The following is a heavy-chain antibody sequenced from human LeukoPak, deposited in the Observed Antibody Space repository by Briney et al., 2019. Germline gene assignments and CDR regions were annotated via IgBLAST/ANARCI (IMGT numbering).Heavy chain of an antibody. V-gene: IGHV3-13*01. J-gene: IGHJ6*02. Sequence: GGSLRLSCAASGFTFSSYDMHWVRQATGKGLEWVSAIGTAGDTYYPGSVKGRFTISRENAKNSLYLQMNSLRPEDTTIYYCARGFGKAAADVFGGYTMDVWGQGTTVTVSS. CDR1: GFTFSSYD. D-gene: IGHD6-13*01. CDR3: ARGFGKAAADVFGGYTMDV. CDR2: IGTAGDT.